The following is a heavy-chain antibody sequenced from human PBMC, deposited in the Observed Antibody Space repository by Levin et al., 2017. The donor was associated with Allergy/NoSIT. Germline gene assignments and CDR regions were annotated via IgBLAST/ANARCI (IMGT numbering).Heavy chain of an antibody. D-gene: IGHD4-17*01. Sequence: GGSLRLSCAASGFTFSSYGMHWVRQAPGKGLEWVAVIWYDGSNKYYADSVKGRFTISRDNSKNTLYLQMNSLRAEDTAVYYCARGGDYGDSWGGMDVWGQGTTVTVSS. V-gene: IGHV3-33*01. CDR3: ARGGDYGDSWGGMDV. CDR1: GFTFSSYG. J-gene: IGHJ6*02. CDR2: IWYDGSNK.